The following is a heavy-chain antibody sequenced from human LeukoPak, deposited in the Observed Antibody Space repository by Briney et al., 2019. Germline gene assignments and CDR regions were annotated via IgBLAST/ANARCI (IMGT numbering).Heavy chain of an antibody. Sequence: SETLSLTCAVYGGSFSGYYRSWIRQPPGKGLEWIGEINHSGSTNYNPSLKSRVTISVDTSKNQFSLKLSSVTAADTAVYYCARFSYGGNPGPARAYDYWGQGTLVTVSS. CDR1: GGSFSGYY. D-gene: IGHD4-23*01. CDR3: ARFSYGGNPGPARAYDY. CDR2: INHSGST. J-gene: IGHJ4*02. V-gene: IGHV4-34*01.